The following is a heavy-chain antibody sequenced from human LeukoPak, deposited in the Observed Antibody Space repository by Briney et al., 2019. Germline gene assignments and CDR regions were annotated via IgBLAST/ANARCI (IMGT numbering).Heavy chain of an antibody. CDR2: IAGDSSST. Sequence: GGSLRLFCAASDFTFSTYVMSWVRQAPGRGVEGGSAIAGDSSSTDHADSVKARFTSSRDDSKNPLYLQMNSLRAEDTAVYYCAKGSTNARPYYFDYWGQGSLVTVSS. V-gene: IGHV3-23*01. D-gene: IGHD2-8*01. J-gene: IGHJ4*02. CDR1: DFTFSTYV. CDR3: AKGSTNARPYYFDY.